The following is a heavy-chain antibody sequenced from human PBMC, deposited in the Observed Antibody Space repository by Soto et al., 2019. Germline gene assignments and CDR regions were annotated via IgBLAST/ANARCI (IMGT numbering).Heavy chain of an antibody. CDR3: VKGGVRCSGGTCSPFDH. V-gene: IGHV3-23*01. CDR2: ISTSGGAT. J-gene: IGHJ4*02. CDR1: GFTFSNYA. D-gene: IGHD2-15*01. Sequence: EVQLLESGGGLVQPGGSLRLSCAASGFTFSNYAMSWVRQAPGKGLEWVSVISTSGGATYYADSVKGRFTISRDNSDNTLYLQMNSLRAEDTAVYYCVKGGVRCSGGTCSPFDHWGQGTLVTVSS.